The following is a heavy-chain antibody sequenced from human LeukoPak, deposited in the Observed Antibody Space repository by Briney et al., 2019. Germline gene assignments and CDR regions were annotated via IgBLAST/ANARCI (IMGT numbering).Heavy chain of an antibody. CDR2: ISGSGGST. Sequence: GGSLRLSCAASGFTFSSYAMSWVRQAPGKGLEWVSAISGSGGSTYYADSVKGRFTISRDNPKNTLYLQMNSLRAEDTAVYYCAKVDDFWSGWYYFDYWGQGTLVTVSS. CDR3: AKVDDFWSGWYYFDY. J-gene: IGHJ4*02. V-gene: IGHV3-23*01. CDR1: GFTFSSYA. D-gene: IGHD3-3*01.